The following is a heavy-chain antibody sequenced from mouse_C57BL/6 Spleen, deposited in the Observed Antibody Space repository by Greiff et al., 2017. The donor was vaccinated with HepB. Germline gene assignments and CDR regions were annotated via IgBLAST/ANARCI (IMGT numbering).Heavy chain of an antibody. D-gene: IGHD1-1*01. CDR2: IDPANGNT. CDR1: GFNIKNTY. J-gene: IGHJ4*01. Sequence: VQLQQSVAELVRPGASVKLSCTASGFNIKNTYMHWVKQRPEQGLEWIGRIDPANGNTKYAPKFPGTATITADTSSNTAYLQLSRLTSEDTALYYCATTAVVDAMDYWGQGTSVTVSS. CDR3: ATTAVVDAMDY. V-gene: IGHV14-3*01.